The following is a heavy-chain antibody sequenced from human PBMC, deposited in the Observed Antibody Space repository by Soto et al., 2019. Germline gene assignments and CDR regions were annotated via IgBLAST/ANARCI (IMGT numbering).Heavy chain of an antibody. V-gene: IGHV3-15*02. J-gene: IGHJ4*02. D-gene: IGHD5-18*01. CDR3: ATSTYSYTYFSY. CDR2: IKSKTEGGTT. CDR1: GFTFSNAW. Sequence: EVQLVESGGALVKPGESLRLSCAASGFTFSNAWMSWVRQAPGKGLEWVGRIKSKTEGGTTDHAAPVKGRFNVSRDDSKHTLYLHMNSLKTEDTAVYYCATSTYSYTYFSYWGQGTLVTVSS.